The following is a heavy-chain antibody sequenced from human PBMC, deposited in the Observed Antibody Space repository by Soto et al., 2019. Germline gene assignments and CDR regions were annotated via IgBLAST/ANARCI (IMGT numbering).Heavy chain of an antibody. Sequence: PSETLSLTCTVSGGSITSSSYYWGWIRQPPGKGLEWIGSIYYSGSTYYNPSLKSRVNISVDTSKNQLSLKLSSVTAADTAVYYCATQEVGGSYVYTFDPWGQGTLVTVSS. J-gene: IGHJ5*02. CDR2: IYYSGST. CDR1: GGSITSSSYY. D-gene: IGHD1-26*01. V-gene: IGHV4-39*01. CDR3: ATQEVGGSYVYTFDP.